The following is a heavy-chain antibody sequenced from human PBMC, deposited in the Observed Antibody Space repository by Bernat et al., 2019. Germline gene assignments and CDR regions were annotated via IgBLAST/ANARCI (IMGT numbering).Heavy chain of an antibody. CDR3: ARDPDYGGYSYFES. V-gene: IGHV3-74*01. J-gene: IGHJ4*02. Sequence: EVQLVESGGGLVQPGGSLRLSCAASGFTFSTYWMHWVRQVSGKGLEWVSRISGDGSRTTYADSVKGRFTISRDNDKNTLSLQMNSLRAEDTAVYYCARDPDYGGYSYFESWGQGTLVTVSS. CDR2: ISGDGSRT. CDR1: GFTFSTYW. D-gene: IGHD4-23*01.